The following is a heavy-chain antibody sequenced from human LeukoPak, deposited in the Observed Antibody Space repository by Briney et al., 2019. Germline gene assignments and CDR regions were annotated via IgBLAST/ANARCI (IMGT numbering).Heavy chain of an antibody. J-gene: IGHJ1*01. D-gene: IGHD6-13*01. V-gene: IGHV1-3*01. CDR2: INAGNGNT. CDR1: GYTFTSYA. CDR3: ARPGIAAAAPVAEYFQH. Sequence: ASVKVSCKASGYTFTSYAMHWVRQAPGQRLEWMGWINAGNGNTKYSQKFQGRVTITRDTSASTAYMELSSLRSEDTAVYYCARPGIAAAAPVAEYFQHWGQGTLDTVSS.